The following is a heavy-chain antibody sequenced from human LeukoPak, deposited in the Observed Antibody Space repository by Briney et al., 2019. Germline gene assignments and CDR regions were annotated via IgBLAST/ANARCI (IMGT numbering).Heavy chain of an antibody. CDR2: IYPGDSDT. V-gene: IGHV5-51*01. CDR1: GYSFTSYW. CDR3: ARQRHGGSYYKVDYYYYMDV. D-gene: IGHD1-26*01. J-gene: IGHJ6*03. Sequence: GESLKISCKGSGYSFTSYWICYVRQMRGKGLEWMEIIYPGDSDTRYSPSFQGQVTISADKSISTAYLQWSSLKASDTAMYYCARQRHGGSYYKVDYYYYMDVWGKGTTVTVSS.